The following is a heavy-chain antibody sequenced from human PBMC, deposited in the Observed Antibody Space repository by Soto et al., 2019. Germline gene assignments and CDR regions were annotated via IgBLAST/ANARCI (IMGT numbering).Heavy chain of an antibody. V-gene: IGHV4-34*01. J-gene: IGHJ4*02. Sequence: SETLSLTCAVYGGSFSGYYWSWIRQPPGKGLEWIGEINHSGSTNYNPSLKSRVTISVDTSKNQFSLKLSSVTAADTAVYYCAGELGYCTNGVCYRYFDYWGQGTLVTVSS. CDR2: INHSGST. CDR1: GGSFSGYY. D-gene: IGHD2-8*01. CDR3: AGELGYCTNGVCYRYFDY.